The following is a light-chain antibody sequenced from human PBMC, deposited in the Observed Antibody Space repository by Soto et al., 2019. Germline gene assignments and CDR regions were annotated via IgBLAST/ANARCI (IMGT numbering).Light chain of an antibody. CDR3: QQYGSSALT. J-gene: IGKJ4*01. CDR2: GAS. V-gene: IGKV3-20*01. Sequence: EIVLTQSPGTLSLSPGERATLSCRASQSVSSIYLAWYQQKPGQAPRLLIYGASSRPTGIPDRFSGSGSGTDFTLTISRLEPEDFAVYYCQQYGSSALTFGGGTNVEIK. CDR1: QSVSSIY.